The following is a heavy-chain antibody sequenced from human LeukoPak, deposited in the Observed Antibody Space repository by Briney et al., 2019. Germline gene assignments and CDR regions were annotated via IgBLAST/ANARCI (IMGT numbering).Heavy chain of an antibody. D-gene: IGHD6-6*01. J-gene: IGHJ5*02. V-gene: IGHV4-61*02. CDR2: IYTSGST. CDR1: GGSISSGSYY. CDR3: ARAPRAENWFDP. Sequence: PSQTLSLTCTVSGGSISSGSYYWSWIRQPAGKGLEWIGRIYTSGSTNYNPSLKSRVTISVDTSKNQFSLKLSSVTAADTAVYYCARAPRAENWFDPWGQGTLATVSS.